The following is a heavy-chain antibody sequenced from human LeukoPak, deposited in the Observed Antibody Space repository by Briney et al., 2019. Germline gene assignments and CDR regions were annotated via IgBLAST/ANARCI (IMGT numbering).Heavy chain of an antibody. CDR3: AKSRAYYYDSSGYPNDAFDI. CDR1: GFTFSSYG. J-gene: IGHJ3*02. V-gene: IGHV3-30*02. CDR2: IRYDGSNK. Sequence: GGSLRLSCAASGFTFSSYGMHWVRQAPGKGLEWVAFIRYDGSNKYYADSVKGRFTISRDNSKNTLYLQMNSLRAEDTAVYYCAKSRAYYYDSSGYPNDAFDIWGQGTMVTVSS. D-gene: IGHD3-22*01.